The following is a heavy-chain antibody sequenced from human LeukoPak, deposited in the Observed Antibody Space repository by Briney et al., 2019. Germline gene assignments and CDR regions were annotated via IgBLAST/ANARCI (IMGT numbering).Heavy chain of an antibody. D-gene: IGHD4-17*01. CDR3: ANSIDFDYGDYYFDY. Sequence: SETLSLTCTVSGGSISSGSYYWSWIRQPAGKGLEWIGRIYTSGSTNYNPSLKSRVTISLNTSKNQFSLKLSSVTAADTAVYYCANSIDFDYGDYYFDYWGQGALVTISS. CDR1: GGSISSGSYY. V-gene: IGHV4-61*02. J-gene: IGHJ4*02. CDR2: IYTSGST.